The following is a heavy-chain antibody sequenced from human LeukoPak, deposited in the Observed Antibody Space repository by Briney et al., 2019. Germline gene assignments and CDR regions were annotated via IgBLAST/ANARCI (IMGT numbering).Heavy chain of an antibody. D-gene: IGHD3-9*01. Sequence: PGGSLRLSCAASGFTFNSYGMHWVRQAPGKGLEWVAVISYDVRNKKYADSVKGRFTISRDNSKNTMYLQMNSLRAEDTAVYYCAKDLGDILTGSLYYFDYWGQGTLVTVSS. CDR3: AKDLGDILTGSLYYFDY. CDR1: GFTFNSYG. V-gene: IGHV3-30*18. CDR2: ISYDVRNK. J-gene: IGHJ4*02.